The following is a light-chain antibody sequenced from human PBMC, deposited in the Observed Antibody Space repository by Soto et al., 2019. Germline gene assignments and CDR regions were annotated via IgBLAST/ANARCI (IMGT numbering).Light chain of an antibody. CDR1: SSDVGGYDY. J-gene: IGLJ2*01. CDR3: SSYAGSQNGA. CDR2: EVI. Sequence: QSALTQPPSASGSPGQSVTISCTGTSSDVGGYDYVSWYQQHPGKAPKLMIYEVIKRPSGVPDRFSGSKSGNTASLTISGLQAEDEANYHCSSYAGSQNGAFGGGTKLTVL. V-gene: IGLV2-8*01.